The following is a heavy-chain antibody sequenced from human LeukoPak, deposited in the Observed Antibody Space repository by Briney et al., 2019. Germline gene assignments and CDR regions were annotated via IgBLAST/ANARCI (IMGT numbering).Heavy chain of an antibody. CDR1: GYTFNNYG. CDR2: VSPYNGDT. J-gene: IGHJ3*02. V-gene: IGHV1-18*01. Sequence: ASVKVSCKASGYTFNNYGISWVRQAPGQGLEWMGWVSPYNGDTNYAQKFQGRVTMTEDTSTDTAYMELSSLRSEDTAVYYCATDGRATPKKFAFDIWGQGTMVTVSS. CDR3: ATDGRATPKKFAFDI.